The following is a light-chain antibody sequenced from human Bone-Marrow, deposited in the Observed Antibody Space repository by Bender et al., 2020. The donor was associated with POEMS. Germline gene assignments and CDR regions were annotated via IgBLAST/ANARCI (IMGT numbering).Light chain of an antibody. CDR2: EVT. J-gene: IGLJ3*02. Sequence: QSALTQPASVSGSPGQSITISCTGSSSDFGRYNLVSWYQHHPDKAPKVMIYEVTKRPSGVSNRFSGSKSGNTASLTISDLQAEDEADYYCCSYGGSSMFWVFGGGTKLTVL. CDR3: CSYGGSSMFWV. V-gene: IGLV2-23*02. CDR1: SSDFGRYNL.